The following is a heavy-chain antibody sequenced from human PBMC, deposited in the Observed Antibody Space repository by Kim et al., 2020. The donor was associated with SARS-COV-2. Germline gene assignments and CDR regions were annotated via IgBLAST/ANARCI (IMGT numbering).Heavy chain of an antibody. CDR1: GYTLTELS. V-gene: IGHV1-24*01. Sequence: ASVKVSCKVSGYTLTELSMHWVRQAPGKGLEWMGGFDPEDGETIYAQKFQGRVTMTEDTSTDTAYMELSSLRSEDTAVYYCATVGWYFDWLQDGMDVWGQGTTVTVSS. CDR3: ATVGWYFDWLQDGMDV. D-gene: IGHD3-9*01. J-gene: IGHJ6*02. CDR2: FDPEDGET.